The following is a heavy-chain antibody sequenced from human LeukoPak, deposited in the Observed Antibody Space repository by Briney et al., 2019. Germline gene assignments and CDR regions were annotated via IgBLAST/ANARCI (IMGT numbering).Heavy chain of an antibody. CDR1: GGSIRSYY. D-gene: IGHD3-22*01. J-gene: IGHJ3*01. CDR2: LYNTESA. CDR3: ARVGGYPLSAFDV. V-gene: IGHV4-59*08. Sequence: SETLSLTCTVSGGSIRSYYWSWIRQPPGKGGGWIGYLYNTESANYNPSLRSRITISLDTSKNQFSLSLNSVTAADTAMYYCARVGGYPLSAFDVWGQGTMVTVSS.